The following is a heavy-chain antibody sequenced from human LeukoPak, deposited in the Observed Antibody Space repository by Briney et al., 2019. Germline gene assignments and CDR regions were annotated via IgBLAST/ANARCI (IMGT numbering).Heavy chain of an antibody. Sequence: ASVKVSCKASGYTFTSYAMHWVRQAPGQRLEWMGWINAGNGNTKYSQKFQGRVTITRDTSASTAYMELSSLRSEDTAVYYCARESRNYDFWSGSNLWGQGTLVTVSS. CDR2: INAGNGNT. J-gene: IGHJ5*02. CDR1: GYTFTSYA. V-gene: IGHV1-3*01. CDR3: ARESRNYDFWSGSNL. D-gene: IGHD3-3*01.